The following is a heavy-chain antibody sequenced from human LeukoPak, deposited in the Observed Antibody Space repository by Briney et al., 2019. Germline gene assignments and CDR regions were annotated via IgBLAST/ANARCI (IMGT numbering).Heavy chain of an antibody. CDR1: GGSFSGYY. CDR3: ARVAYYYGSGTNNWFDP. Sequence: SETLSLTCAVYGGSFSGYYCSWIRQPPGKGLEWIGEINHSGSTNYNPSLKSRVTISVDTSKNQFSLKLSSVTAADTAVYYCARVAYYYGSGTNNWFDPWGQGTLVTVSS. J-gene: IGHJ5*02. CDR2: INHSGST. D-gene: IGHD3-10*01. V-gene: IGHV4-34*01.